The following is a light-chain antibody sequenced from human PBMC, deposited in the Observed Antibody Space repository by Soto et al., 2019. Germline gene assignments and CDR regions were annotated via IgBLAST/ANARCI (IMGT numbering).Light chain of an antibody. CDR1: QGISTS. CDR3: QQVCNYPFT. J-gene: IGKJ4*01. V-gene: IGKV1-9*01. CDR2: AAS. Sequence: DIQLTQSPSLLSASVGDRVTITCRASQGISTSLAWYQQKPGKAPKLLIYAASTVQSWVPSRFNGSGSGTEFTLSISSLQPEDFATFYCQQVCNYPFTFGGGTTVDI.